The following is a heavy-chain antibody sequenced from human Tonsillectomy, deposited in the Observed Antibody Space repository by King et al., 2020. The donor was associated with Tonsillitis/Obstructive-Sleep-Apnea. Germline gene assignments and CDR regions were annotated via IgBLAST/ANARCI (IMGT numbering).Heavy chain of an antibody. J-gene: IGHJ4*02. CDR3: ARVDKSRGWYEGRFDY. CDR2: INPSGGST. CDR1: GYTFTSYY. Sequence: VQLVESGAEVKKPGASVKVSCKASGYTFTSYYMHWVRQAPGQGLEWMGLINPSGGSTSYAQTFQGRVTMTRDTSTSTVYMDLSSLTSEDTGVYYCARVDKSRGWYEGRFDYWGQGTLVTVSS. V-gene: IGHV1-46*01. D-gene: IGHD6-19*01.